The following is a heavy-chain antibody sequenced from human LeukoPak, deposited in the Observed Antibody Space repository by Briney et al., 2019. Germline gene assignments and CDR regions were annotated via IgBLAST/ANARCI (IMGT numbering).Heavy chain of an antibody. D-gene: IGHD3-22*01. CDR2: ISYDGSNK. J-gene: IGHJ4*02. Sequence: GGSLRLSCAASGFTFSSYAMHWVRQAPGKGLEWVAVISYDGSNKYYADSVKGRFTISRDNSKNTLYLQMNSLRAEDTAVYYCARDRGYYYDSSELDYWGQGTLVTVSS. CDR3: ARDRGYYYDSSELDY. V-gene: IGHV3-30*04. CDR1: GFTFSSYA.